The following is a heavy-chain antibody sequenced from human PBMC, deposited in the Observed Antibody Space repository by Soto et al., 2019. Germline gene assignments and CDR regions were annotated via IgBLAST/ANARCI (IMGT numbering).Heavy chain of an antibody. Sequence: SETLSLTCTVSGGSISSSSYYWGWIRQPPGKGLEWIGSIYYSGSTYYNPSLKSRVTISVDTSKNQFSLKLSSVTAADTAVYYCARHPRGYYFDYWGQGTLVTVSS. CDR3: ARHPRGYYFDY. CDR2: IYYSGST. J-gene: IGHJ4*02. CDR1: GGSISSSSYY. V-gene: IGHV4-39*01. D-gene: IGHD3-10*01.